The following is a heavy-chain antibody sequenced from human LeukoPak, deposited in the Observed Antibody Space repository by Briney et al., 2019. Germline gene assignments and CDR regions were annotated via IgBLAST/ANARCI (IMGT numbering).Heavy chain of an antibody. CDR1: GGSFSGYY. V-gene: IGHV4-34*01. Sequence: PSETLSLTCAVYGGSFSGYYWSWIRQPPGKGLEWIGEINHSGSTNYNPSLKSRVTISVDTSKNQFSLKLSSATAADTAVYYCARVPRNWGSDTRLDYWGQGTLVTVSS. J-gene: IGHJ4*02. CDR2: INHSGST. CDR3: ARVPRNWGSDTRLDY. D-gene: IGHD7-27*01.